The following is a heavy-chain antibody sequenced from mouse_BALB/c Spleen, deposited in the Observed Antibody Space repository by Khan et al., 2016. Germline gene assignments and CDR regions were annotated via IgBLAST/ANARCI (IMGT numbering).Heavy chain of an antibody. J-gene: IGHJ4*01. CDR2: ITYSGST. D-gene: IGHD2-4*01. CDR3: SRGDYDGTYYGMDY. Sequence: EVQLQESGPGLVKPSQSLSLTCTVTGYSITNDYAWNWIRQFPGNKLEWMGYITYSGSTSYNPSLRSRISITRDTSKHQFFLQLSSVTTEDTATYEWSRGDYDGTYYGMDYWGQGTSVTVSS. V-gene: IGHV3-2*02. CDR1: GYSITNDYA.